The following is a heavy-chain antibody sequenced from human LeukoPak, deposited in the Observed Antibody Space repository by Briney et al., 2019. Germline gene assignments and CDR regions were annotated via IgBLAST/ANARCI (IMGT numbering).Heavy chain of an antibody. CDR3: ARSDITGTTYYYYGMDV. CDR2: IYYSGST. Sequence: SETLSLTCTVSGGSDSSGSYYGSWIRQPPGKGLERIGNIYYSGSTNYNPSLKSRVTISVDTSKSQFSLKLSSVTAADTAVYYCARSDITGTTYYYYGMDVWGQGTTVTVSS. CDR1: GGSDSSGSYY. V-gene: IGHV4-61*01. D-gene: IGHD1-20*01. J-gene: IGHJ6*02.